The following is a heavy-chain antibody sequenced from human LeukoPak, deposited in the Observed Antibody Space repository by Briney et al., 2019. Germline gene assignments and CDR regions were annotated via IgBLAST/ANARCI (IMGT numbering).Heavy chain of an antibody. V-gene: IGHV3-48*04. D-gene: IGHD3-10*01. CDR2: ISSSSSTI. J-gene: IGHJ4*02. CDR1: GFTFSSYS. CDR3: ASSLRSSGSTSDY. Sequence: GGSLRLSCAASGFTFSSYSMNWVRQAPGKGLEWVSYISSSSSTIYYADSVKGRFTIPRDNAKNSLYLQMNSLRAEDTAVYYCASSLRSSGSTSDYWGQGTLVTVSS.